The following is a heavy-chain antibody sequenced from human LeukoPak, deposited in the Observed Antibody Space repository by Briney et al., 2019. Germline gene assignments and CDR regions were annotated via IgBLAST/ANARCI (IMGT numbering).Heavy chain of an antibody. CDR2: PYYGGTT. CDR3: ARLGLYDGYTHDS. Sequence: SETLSLTCSVSGVSPSGTSRSWVRHTPGKGLEWIAYPYYGGTTEYNPSLKSRATISVDTSKNHFSLDLRSVTAADTAVYFCARLGLYDGYTHDSWGQGTLVTVSS. CDR1: GVSPSGTS. D-gene: IGHD5-24*01. V-gene: IGHV4-59*08. J-gene: IGHJ4*02.